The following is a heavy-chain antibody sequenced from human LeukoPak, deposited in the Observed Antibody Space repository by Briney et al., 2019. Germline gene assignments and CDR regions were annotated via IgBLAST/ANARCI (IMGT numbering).Heavy chain of an antibody. D-gene: IGHD4-11*01. Sequence: SETLSLTCTVSGGSISSYYWSWIRQPPGKGLEWIGYIYYSGITNYNPSLKSRVTISGDTSKNQFSLKLSSVTAAATAVYYCARHQAIDVTFDYWGQGTLVTVSS. J-gene: IGHJ4*02. CDR3: ARHQAIDVTFDY. CDR2: IYYSGIT. V-gene: IGHV4-59*08. CDR1: GGSISSYY.